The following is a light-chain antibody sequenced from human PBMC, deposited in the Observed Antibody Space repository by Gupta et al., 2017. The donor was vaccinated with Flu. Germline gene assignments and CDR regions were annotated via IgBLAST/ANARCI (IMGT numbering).Light chain of an antibody. Sequence: STLSASGGDRVTLTCRSSQTVYNWLAWYQQKQGKVPQLLIYKTSTLENGVPSRFSGSGFGTEFTLTISGRQQDDFATYYCKQYDSYSSWTFGPGTKVEI. V-gene: IGKV1-5*03. CDR3: KQYDSYSSWT. J-gene: IGKJ1*01. CDR1: QTVYNW. CDR2: KTS.